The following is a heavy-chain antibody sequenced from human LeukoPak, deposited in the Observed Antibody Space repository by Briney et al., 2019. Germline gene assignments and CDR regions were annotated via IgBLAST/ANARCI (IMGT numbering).Heavy chain of an antibody. CDR3: ARAPGYCTGGTCYYYVMDV. J-gene: IGHJ6*04. Sequence: SETLSLNCTVSGGPISNYYWNWIRQPLGKGLEWIGYIYYSGSTNYNPSLKSRVTISVDTSKNQFSLKLSSVTAADTAVYYCARAPGYCTGGTCYYYVMDVWGKGTTVTVSS. V-gene: IGHV4-59*01. CDR2: IYYSGST. CDR1: GGPISNYY. D-gene: IGHD2-8*02.